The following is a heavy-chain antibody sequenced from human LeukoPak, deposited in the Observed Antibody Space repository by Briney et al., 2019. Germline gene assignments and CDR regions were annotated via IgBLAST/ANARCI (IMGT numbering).Heavy chain of an antibody. CDR1: GFTFSSYW. Sequence: GGSLRLSCAASGFTFSSYWMHWVRQAPGKGLVWVSRINSDGSSTSYADSVKGRFTISRDNTKNTLHLQMNSLRVEDTAVYYCARAYDFWSGPGGYWGQGTLVTVSS. V-gene: IGHV3-74*01. D-gene: IGHD3-3*01. CDR2: INSDGSST. CDR3: ARAYDFWSGPGGY. J-gene: IGHJ4*02.